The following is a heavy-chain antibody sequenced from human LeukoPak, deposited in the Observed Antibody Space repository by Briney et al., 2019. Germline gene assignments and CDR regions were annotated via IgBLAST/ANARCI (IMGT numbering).Heavy chain of an antibody. CDR3: AKGSGWQLLREEYFQH. Sequence: GGSLRLSCAASGFTFDNYAIHWVRQAPGKGLEWVSLITADGRSTHYADSVKGRFTISRDNSRHSLYLQMHSLRIEDTAFYYSAKGSGWQLLREEYFQHWGPGALVTVSS. CDR1: GFTFDNYA. V-gene: IGHV3-43*02. CDR2: ITADGRST. J-gene: IGHJ1*01. D-gene: IGHD2-15*01.